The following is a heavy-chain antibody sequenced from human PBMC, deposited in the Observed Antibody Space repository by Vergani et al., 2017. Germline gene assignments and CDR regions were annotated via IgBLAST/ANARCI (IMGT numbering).Heavy chain of an antibody. CDR1: GFTFSSYG. CDR3: AKDPYSSSYAILGYYYYGMDV. J-gene: IGHJ6*02. CDR2: ISYDGSNK. Sequence: QVQLVESGGGVVQPGRSLRLSCAASGFTFSSYGMHWVRQAPGKGLEWVAVISYDGSNKYYADSVKGRFTISRDKSKNTLYLQMNSLRAEDTAVYYCAKDPYSSSYAILGYYYYGMDVWGQGTTVTVSS. V-gene: IGHV3-30*18. D-gene: IGHD6-13*01.